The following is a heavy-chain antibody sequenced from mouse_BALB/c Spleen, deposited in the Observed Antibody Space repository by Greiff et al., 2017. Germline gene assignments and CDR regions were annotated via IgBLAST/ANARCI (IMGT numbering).Heavy chain of an antibody. CDR2: IWSDGST. CDR1: GFSLTSYG. V-gene: IGHV2-6-2*01. Sequence: VKLVESGPDLVAPSQSLSITCTVSGFSLTSYGVHWVRQPPGKGLEWLVVIWSDGSTTYNSALKSRLSISKDNSKSQVFLKMNSLQTDDTAMYYCARHELGNYVGWFAYWGQGTLVTVSA. D-gene: IGHD2-1*01. J-gene: IGHJ3*01. CDR3: ARHELGNYVGWFAY.